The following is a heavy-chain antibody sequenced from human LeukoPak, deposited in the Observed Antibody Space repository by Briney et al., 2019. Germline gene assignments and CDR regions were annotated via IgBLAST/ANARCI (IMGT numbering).Heavy chain of an antibody. CDR3: ERVVAVAGPNLYYYYGMDV. J-gene: IGHJ6*02. Sequence: GGSLRLSCAASGFTFSSYWMHWVRQAPGKGLVWVSRINSDGSSTSYADSVKGRFTISRDNAKNTLYLQMNILRAEDTAVYYCERVVAVAGPNLYYYYGMDVWGQGTTVTVSS. D-gene: IGHD6-19*01. V-gene: IGHV3-74*01. CDR2: INSDGSST. CDR1: GFTFSSYW.